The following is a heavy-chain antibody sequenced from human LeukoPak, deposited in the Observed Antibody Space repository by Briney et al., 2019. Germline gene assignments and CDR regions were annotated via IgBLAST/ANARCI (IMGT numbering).Heavy chain of an antibody. CDR3: ARDPSSGSYYYFQH. J-gene: IGHJ1*01. CDR1: GYTFTSYG. Sequence: ASVKVSCKTSGYTFTSYGISWVRQAPGQGLEWMGIINPSGGSTSYAQKFQGRVTMTRDMSTSTVYMELSSLRSEDTAVYYCARDPSSGSYYYFQHWGQGTLVTVSS. V-gene: IGHV1-46*01. CDR2: INPSGGST. D-gene: IGHD1-26*01.